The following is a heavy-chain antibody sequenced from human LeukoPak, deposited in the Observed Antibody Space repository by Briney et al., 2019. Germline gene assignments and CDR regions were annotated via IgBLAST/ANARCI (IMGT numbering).Heavy chain of an antibody. J-gene: IGHJ6*03. CDR3: ARVLRYCSGGNCYSGGLGYMDV. D-gene: IGHD2-15*01. CDR1: GFTFSSYA. Sequence: GGSLRLSCAASGFTFSSYAMSWVRQAPGKGLEWVSAISGSGVTTYYADSVKGRFTISRDNAKNSLFLQMNSLRAEDTAVYYCARVLRYCSGGNCYSGGLGYMDVWGKGTTVTISS. V-gene: IGHV3-23*01. CDR2: ISGSGVTT.